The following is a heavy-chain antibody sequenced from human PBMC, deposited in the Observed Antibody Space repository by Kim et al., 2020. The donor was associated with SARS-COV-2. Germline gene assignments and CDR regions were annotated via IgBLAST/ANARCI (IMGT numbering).Heavy chain of an antibody. Sequence: SETLSLTCAVYGGSFSGYYWSWIRQPPGKGLEWIGEINHSGSTNYNPSLKSRVTISVDTSKNQFSLKLSSVTAADTAVYYCARVQYSNYLGDYYGMDVWGQGTTVTVSS. V-gene: IGHV4-34*01. CDR1: GGSFSGYY. CDR3: ARVQYSNYLGDYYGMDV. D-gene: IGHD4-4*01. J-gene: IGHJ6*02. CDR2: INHSGST.